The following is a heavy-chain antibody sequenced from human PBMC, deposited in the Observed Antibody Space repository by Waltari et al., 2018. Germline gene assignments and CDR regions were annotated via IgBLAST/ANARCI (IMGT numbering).Heavy chain of an antibody. CDR3: ASPGSGGGRFFDY. D-gene: IGHD2-15*01. CDR2: INAGNGNT. Sequence: QVQLVQSGAEVKKPGASVKVSCKASGYTFTRYAMHWVRQAPGQRLEWMGWINAGNGNTKYSQKFQGRVTITRDTSASTAYMELSSLRSEDTAVYYCASPGSGGGRFFDYWGQGTLVTVSS. V-gene: IGHV1-3*01. CDR1: GYTFTRYA. J-gene: IGHJ4*02.